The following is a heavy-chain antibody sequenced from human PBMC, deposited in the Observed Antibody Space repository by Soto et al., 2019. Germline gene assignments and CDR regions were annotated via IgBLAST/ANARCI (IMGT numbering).Heavy chain of an antibody. Sequence: SETLSLTCTVSGGSISSYYWSWIRQPPGKGLEWIGYIYYSGSTNYNPSLKSRVTISVDTSKNQFSLKLSSVTAADTAVYYCARLRGIVAATRAMDVWGKGTTVNVS. V-gene: IGHV4-59*01. J-gene: IGHJ6*03. D-gene: IGHD6-19*01. CDR2: IYYSGST. CDR1: GGSISSYY. CDR3: ARLRGIVAATRAMDV.